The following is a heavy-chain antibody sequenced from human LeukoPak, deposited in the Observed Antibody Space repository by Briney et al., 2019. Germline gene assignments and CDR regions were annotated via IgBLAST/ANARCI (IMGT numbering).Heavy chain of an antibody. CDR2: IRSKAYGGTT. D-gene: IGHD1-1*01. J-gene: IGHJ4*02. CDR3: TTDDWNDVPFDY. CDR1: GFTFGDYA. Sequence: GGSLRLSCTASGFTFGDYAMSWFRQAPGKGLEWVGFIRSKAYGGTTEYAASVKGRFTISRDDSKSIAYLQMNSLKTEDTAVYYCTTDDWNDVPFDYWGQGTLVTVSS. V-gene: IGHV3-49*03.